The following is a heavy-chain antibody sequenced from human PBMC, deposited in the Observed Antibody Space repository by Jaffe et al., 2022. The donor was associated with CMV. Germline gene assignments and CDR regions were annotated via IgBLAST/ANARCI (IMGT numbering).Heavy chain of an antibody. V-gene: IGHV1-69*09. Sequence: QVQLVQSGAEVKKPGSSVKVSCKASGGTFSSYAISWVRQAPGQGLEWMGRIIPILGIANYAQKFQGRVTITADKSTSTAYMELSSLRSEDTAVYYCASTTKVVVAARFYYWGQGTLVTVSS. CDR2: IIPILGIA. J-gene: IGHJ4*02. CDR3: ASTTKVVVAARFYY. D-gene: IGHD2-15*01. CDR1: GGTFSSYA.